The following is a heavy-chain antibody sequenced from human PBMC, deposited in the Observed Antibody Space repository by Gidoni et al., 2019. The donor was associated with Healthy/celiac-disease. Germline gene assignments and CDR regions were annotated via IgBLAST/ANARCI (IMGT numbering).Heavy chain of an antibody. CDR3: AREGPGPTYYYDSSGYQGWFDP. J-gene: IGHJ5*02. Sequence: QVQLVQSGAEVKKPGSSVTVSCKASGGTFSSYPIRWVRQAPGQGLEWMGGIIPIFGTANYAQKFQGRVTITADESTSTAYMELSSLRSEDTAVYYCAREGPGPTYYYDSSGYQGWFDPWGQGTLVTVSS. D-gene: IGHD3-22*01. CDR2: IIPIFGTA. V-gene: IGHV1-69*01. CDR1: GGTFSSYP.